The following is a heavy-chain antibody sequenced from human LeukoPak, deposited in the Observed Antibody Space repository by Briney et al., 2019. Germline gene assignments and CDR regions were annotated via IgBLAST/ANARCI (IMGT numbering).Heavy chain of an antibody. CDR3: ARAVGAQGYYYYGMDV. D-gene: IGHD1-26*01. V-gene: IGHV1-69*04. CDR1: GYTFTTYG. CDR2: IIPILGIA. Sequence: SVKVSCKASGYTFTTYGMNWVRQAPGQGLEWMGRIIPILGIANYAQKFQGRVTITADKSTSTAYMELSSLRSEDTAVYYCARAVGAQGYYYYGMDVWGQGTTVTVSS. J-gene: IGHJ6*02.